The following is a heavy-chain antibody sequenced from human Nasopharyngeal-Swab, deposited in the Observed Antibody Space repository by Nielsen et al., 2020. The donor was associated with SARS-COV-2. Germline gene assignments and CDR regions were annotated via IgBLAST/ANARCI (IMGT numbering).Heavy chain of an antibody. CDR2: IYPGDSDT. Sequence: GGSLRLSCKGSGYSFTSYWIGWVRQMPGKGLEWMGIIYPGDSDTRYSPSFQGQVTISADKSISTAYLQWSSLKASDTATYYCARRVGYCSGGSCYFDYWGQGTLVTVSS. CDR1: GYSFTSYW. J-gene: IGHJ4*02. CDR3: ARRVGYCSGGSCYFDY. V-gene: IGHV5-51*01. D-gene: IGHD2-15*01.